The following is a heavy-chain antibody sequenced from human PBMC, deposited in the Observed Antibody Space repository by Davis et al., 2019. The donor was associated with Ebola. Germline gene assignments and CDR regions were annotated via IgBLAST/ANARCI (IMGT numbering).Heavy chain of an antibody. CDR3: AKDMYYDILTGYSGMDV. J-gene: IGHJ6*02. V-gene: IGHV3-23*01. Sequence: PGGSLRLSCAASGFTFSSYAMSWVRQAPGKGLEWVSAISGSGGSTYYADSVKGRFTISRDNSKNTLYLQMNSLRAEDTAVYYCAKDMYYDILTGYSGMDVWGQGTTVTVSS. CDR2: ISGSGGST. CDR1: GFTFSSYA. D-gene: IGHD3-9*01.